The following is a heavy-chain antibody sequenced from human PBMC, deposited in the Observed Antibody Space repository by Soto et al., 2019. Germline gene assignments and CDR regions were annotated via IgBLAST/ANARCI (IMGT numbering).Heavy chain of an antibody. CDR2: ISGSGGST. V-gene: IGHV3-23*01. CDR3: ARIDYGDYVLLDP. CDR1: GFTFSSYA. J-gene: IGHJ5*02. D-gene: IGHD4-17*01. Sequence: GGSLRLSCAASGFTFSSYAMSWVRQAPGKGLEWVSAISGSGGSTYYADSVKGRFTISRDNSKNTLYPQMNSLRAEDTAVYYCARIDYGDYVLLDPWGQGTLVTVSS.